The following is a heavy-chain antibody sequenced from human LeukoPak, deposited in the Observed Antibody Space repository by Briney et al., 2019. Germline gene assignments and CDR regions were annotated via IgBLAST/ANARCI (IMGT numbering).Heavy chain of an antibody. V-gene: IGHV3-23*01. J-gene: IGHJ4*02. CDR2: ISDSGNST. CDR1: GFTFSNFA. CDR3: AKRDGAY. Sequence: GGSLRLSCAASGFTFSNFAMSWVRQAPGKGLKWVSSISDSGNSTYYADYVKGRFTISRDNSKNTLYLQMNSLTAEDTAVYYCAKRDGAYWGQGTLVTVSS.